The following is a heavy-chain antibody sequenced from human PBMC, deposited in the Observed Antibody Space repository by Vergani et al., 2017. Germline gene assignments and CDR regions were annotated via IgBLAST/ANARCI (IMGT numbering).Heavy chain of an antibody. CDR3: ARGTTVVTPYWYFDL. J-gene: IGHJ2*01. CDR1: GGSISSGDYY. V-gene: IGHV4-30-4*08. CDR2: IYYSGST. Sequence: QVQLQESGPGLVKPSQTLSLTCTVSGGSISSGDYYWSWIRQPPGKGLEWIGSIYYSGSTYYNPSLKSRVTISVDTSKNQFSLKLSSVTAADTAVYYCARGTTVVTPYWYFDLWGRGTLVTVSS. D-gene: IGHD4-23*01.